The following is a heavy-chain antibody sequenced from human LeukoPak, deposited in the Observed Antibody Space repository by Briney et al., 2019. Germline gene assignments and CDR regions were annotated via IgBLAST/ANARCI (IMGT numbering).Heavy chain of an antibody. CDR1: GFTFSRYG. J-gene: IGHJ4*02. D-gene: IGHD3-16*01. CDR2: IWYDGSNK. Sequence: GGSLRLSCAASGFTFSRYGMHWVRQAPGKGLEWVAVIWYDGSNKHYVDSVKGRFTISRDNSKNTLYLQMNSLRAEDTAVYYCAEEGPYRGTYYYFDYWGQGTLVTVSS. V-gene: IGHV3-33*06. CDR3: AEEGPYRGTYYYFDY.